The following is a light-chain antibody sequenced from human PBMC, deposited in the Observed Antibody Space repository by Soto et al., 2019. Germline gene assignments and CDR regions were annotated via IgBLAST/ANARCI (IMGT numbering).Light chain of an antibody. J-gene: IGKJ4*01. CDR3: QKRVNGPT. CDR2: DVS. V-gene: IGKV3-11*01. CDR1: QSISSY. Sequence: EIVLTQSPATLSLSPGERATLSCRASQSISSYLGWYQQKPGQAPRLLIYDVSKRATDIPARFSGSGSGTDFTLTISSLEPEDFAVYYCQKRVNGPTFGGGTKVETK.